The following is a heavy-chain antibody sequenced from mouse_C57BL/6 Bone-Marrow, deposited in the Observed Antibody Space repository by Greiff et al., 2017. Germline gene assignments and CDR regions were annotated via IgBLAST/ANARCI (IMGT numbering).Heavy chain of an antibody. CDR2: ISSGGSYT. V-gene: IGHV5-6*01. CDR1: GFTFSSYG. D-gene: IGHD1-1*01. CDR3: ARHPFITTVVGTGGFDY. Sequence: EVQGVESGGDLVKPGGSLKLSCAASGFTFSSYGMSWVRQTPDKRLEWVATISSGGSYTYYPDSVKGRFTISRDNAKNTLYLQMSSLKSEDTAMYYCARHPFITTVVGTGGFDYWGQGTTLTVSS. J-gene: IGHJ2*01.